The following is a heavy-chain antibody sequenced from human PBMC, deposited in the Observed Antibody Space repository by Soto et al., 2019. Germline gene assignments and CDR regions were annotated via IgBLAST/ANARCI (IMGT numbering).Heavy chain of an antibody. D-gene: IGHD4-17*01. CDR2: ISAHNGNT. V-gene: IGHV1-18*01. Sequence: GPEVKKPGASVKVSCKGSGYIFTSYGIAWVRQAPGQGLEWMGWISAHNGNTEYAQKFQGRVTVTRDTSTSTAYLELRSLRSDDTALYYCARGRYGDYWGQGDLVTVSS. J-gene: IGHJ4*02. CDR1: GYIFTSYG. CDR3: ARGRYGDY.